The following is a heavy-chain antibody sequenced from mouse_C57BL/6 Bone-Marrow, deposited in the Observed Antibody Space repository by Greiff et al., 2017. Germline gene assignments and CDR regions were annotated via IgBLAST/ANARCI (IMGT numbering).Heavy chain of an antibody. Sequence: QVQLQQPGAELVRPGASVKLSCKASGYTFTDYEMHCVKQTPVHGLEWIGAIDPETCGTAYNQKFKGKATLTADKSSSPAYMELRSLTSEDSAVCYCTRKDYGNSYGNFFNSWGKGTTLTVSS. D-gene: IGHD1-1*01. J-gene: IGHJ2*01. CDR3: TRKDYGNSYGNFFNS. V-gene: IGHV1-23*01. CDR1: GYTFTDYE. CDR2: IDPETCGT.